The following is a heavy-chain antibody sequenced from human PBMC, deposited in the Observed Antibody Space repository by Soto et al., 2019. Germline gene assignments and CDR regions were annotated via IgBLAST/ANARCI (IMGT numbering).Heavy chain of an antibody. Sequence: QVQLVESGGGLVKPGGSLRLSCAASGFTFSDYYMSWIRQAPGKGLEWVSHIRSSGRTIYYEDYVKGRFTISRDNXXXXXXXXXXXXXXXXXXXXXXXRVGPPSDYWGQGTLVTVS. CDR3: XRVGPPSDY. CDR1: GFTFSDYY. CDR2: IRSSGRTI. V-gene: IGHV3-11*01. D-gene: IGHD2-2*01. J-gene: IGHJ4*02.